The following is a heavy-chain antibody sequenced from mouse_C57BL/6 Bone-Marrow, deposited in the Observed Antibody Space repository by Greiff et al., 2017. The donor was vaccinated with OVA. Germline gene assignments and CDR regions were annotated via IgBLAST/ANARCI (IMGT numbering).Heavy chain of an antibody. V-gene: IGHV5-6*01. CDR1: GFTFSSYG. CDR3: ARLGFDY. Sequence: EVQGVESGGDLVKPGGSLKLSCAASGFTFSSYGMSWVRQTPDKRLEWVATISSGGSYTYYPDSVKGRFTISRDNVKNTLYLQMSSLKSEDTAMYYCARLGFDYWGQGTTLTVSS. J-gene: IGHJ2*01. CDR2: ISSGGSYT. D-gene: IGHD3-3*01.